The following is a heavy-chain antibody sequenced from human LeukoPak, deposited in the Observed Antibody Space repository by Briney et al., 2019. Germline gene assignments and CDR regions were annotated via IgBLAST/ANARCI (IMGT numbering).Heavy chain of an antibody. J-gene: IGHJ4*02. CDR2: ISYDGSNK. D-gene: IGHD2-2*01. CDR1: GFTFSSYA. CDR3: ARSQPSVRRFDY. V-gene: IGHV3-30*07. Sequence: PGGSLRLSCAASGFTFSSYAMHWVRQAPGKGLEWVAVISYDGSNKYYADSVKGRFTISRDNSKNTLYLQMNSLRADDTAVYFCARSQPSVRRFDYWGQGVLVTVSS.